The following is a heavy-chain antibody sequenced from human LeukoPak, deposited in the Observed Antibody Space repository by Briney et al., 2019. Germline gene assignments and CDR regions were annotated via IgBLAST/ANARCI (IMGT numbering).Heavy chain of an antibody. CDR2: IYETGST. D-gene: IGHD3-9*01. V-gene: IGHV4-39*01. CDR1: GGSLSSSSYY. J-gene: IGHJ3*01. Sequence: SETLSLTCSISGGSLSSSSYYWGWIRQPPGRGLEWIGNIYETGSTNYNPSLKSRVTISVDTSKNQFSLKLSSVTAADTAVYYCVRPDDNSFDFWGQGTMVTVSS. CDR3: VRPDDNSFDF.